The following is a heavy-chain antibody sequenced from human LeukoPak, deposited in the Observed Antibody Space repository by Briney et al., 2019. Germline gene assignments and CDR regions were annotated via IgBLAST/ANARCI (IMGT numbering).Heavy chain of an antibody. CDR3: ARGGKTTVTFGMDV. CDR1: GFTFSSYS. J-gene: IGHJ6*02. Sequence: SGGSLRLSCAASGFTFSSYSMNWVRQAPGKGLEWVSSISSSSSYIYYADSVKGRFTISRDNAKNSLYLQMNSLRAEDTAVYYCARGGKTTVTFGMDVWGQGTTVTVSS. CDR2: ISSSSSYI. V-gene: IGHV3-21*01. D-gene: IGHD4-17*01.